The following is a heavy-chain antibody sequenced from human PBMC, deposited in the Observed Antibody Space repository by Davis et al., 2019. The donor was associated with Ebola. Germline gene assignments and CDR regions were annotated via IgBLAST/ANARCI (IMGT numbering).Heavy chain of an antibody. J-gene: IGHJ4*02. V-gene: IGHV4-39*01. CDR2: IYYAGSA. Sequence: MPSETLSLTCSVSGGSISSNTYYWGWVRQTPGKGLEWIGSIYYAGSAYYNPSLKSRVTISVDTPKQQFSLRLKSVTAADTAVYYCSDWNRWGQGTLVTVSS. CDR1: GGSISSNTYY. CDR3: SDWNR. D-gene: IGHD1-1*01.